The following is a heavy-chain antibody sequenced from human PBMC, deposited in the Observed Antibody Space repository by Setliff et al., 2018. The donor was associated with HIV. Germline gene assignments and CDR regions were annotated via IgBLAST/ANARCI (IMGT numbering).Heavy chain of an antibody. V-gene: IGHV3-7*04. D-gene: IGHD3-10*01. J-gene: IGHJ4*02. CDR2: IDQDGSEN. CDR1: GFTFSSYA. Sequence: PGGSLRLSCAASGFTFSSYAMAWVRQAPGKGLEWVANIDQDGSENYYVDSVKGRFTISRDNAKNSLYLQMNSLRAEDTAVYYCARDYYGSGSYFPTQFDYWGQGTLVTVSS. CDR3: ARDYYGSGSYFPTQFDY.